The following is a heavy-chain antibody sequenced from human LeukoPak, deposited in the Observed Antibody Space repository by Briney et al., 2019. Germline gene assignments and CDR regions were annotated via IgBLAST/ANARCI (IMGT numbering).Heavy chain of an antibody. D-gene: IGHD6-19*01. J-gene: IGHJ4*02. Sequence: GGSLRLSCAASGFTFSSYSMNWVRQAPGKGLEWVSSISSSSSYIYYADSVKGRFTISRDNAKNTLYLQMNSLRAEDTAVYYCAKDGTRIAVAGGYFDYWGQGTLVTVPS. V-gene: IGHV3-21*04. CDR2: ISSSSSYI. CDR3: AKDGTRIAVAGGYFDY. CDR1: GFTFSSYS.